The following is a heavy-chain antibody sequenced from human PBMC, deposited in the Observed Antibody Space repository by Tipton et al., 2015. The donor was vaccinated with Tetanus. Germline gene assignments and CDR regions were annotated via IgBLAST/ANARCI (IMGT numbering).Heavy chain of an antibody. CDR1: GGSISSGGYY. D-gene: IGHD5-18*01. CDR2: IYYSGST. CDR3: AREGEGYSYVY. V-gene: IGHV4-31*03. J-gene: IGHJ4*02. Sequence: TLSLTCTVSGGSISSGGYYWSWIRQHPGKGLEWIGYIYYSGSTYYNPSLKGRVTISVDTSKNQFSLKLSSVTAADTAVYYCAREGEGYSYVYWGQGTLVTVSS.